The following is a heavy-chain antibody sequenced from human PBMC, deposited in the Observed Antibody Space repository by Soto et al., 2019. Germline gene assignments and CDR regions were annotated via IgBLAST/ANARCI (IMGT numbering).Heavy chain of an antibody. D-gene: IGHD3-16*02. CDR1: GGTFSSYA. J-gene: IGHJ3*02. CDR3: ARGQPVYDYVWGSYRSDAFDI. Sequence: SVKVSCKASGGTFSSYAISWVRRAPGQGLEWMGGIIPIFGTANYAQKFQGRVTITADESTSTAYMELSSLRSEDTAVYYCARGQPVYDYVWGSYRSDAFDIWGQGTMVTVSS. V-gene: IGHV1-69*13. CDR2: IIPIFGTA.